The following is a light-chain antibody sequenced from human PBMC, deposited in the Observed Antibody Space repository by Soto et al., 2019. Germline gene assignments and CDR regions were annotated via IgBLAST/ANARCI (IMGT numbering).Light chain of an antibody. CDR3: QQYDSYSWT. Sequence: DIQMTQPPSTLSASAGDTVTITCRASQSISTWLAWYQQKPGKAPKLLIFDASSLQSGVPSRFSGSGSGTEFTLTISSLQPDDFATYYCQQYDSYSWTFGQGTKVDIK. V-gene: IGKV1-5*01. CDR1: QSISTW. CDR2: DAS. J-gene: IGKJ1*01.